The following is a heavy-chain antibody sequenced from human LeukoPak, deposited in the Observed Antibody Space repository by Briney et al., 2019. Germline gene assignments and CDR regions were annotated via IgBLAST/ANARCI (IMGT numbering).Heavy chain of an antibody. V-gene: IGHV3-21*01. CDR2: ISSSSSYI. D-gene: IGHD6-13*01. J-gene: IGHJ4*02. CDR3: ARDLGGAAAGSCFDY. Sequence: GGSLRLSCAASGFTFSSYSMNWVRQAPGKGLEWVPSISSSSSYIYYADSVKGRFTISRDNAKNSLYLQMNSLRAEDTAVYYCARDLGGAAAGSCFDYWGQGTLVTVSS. CDR1: GFTFSSYS.